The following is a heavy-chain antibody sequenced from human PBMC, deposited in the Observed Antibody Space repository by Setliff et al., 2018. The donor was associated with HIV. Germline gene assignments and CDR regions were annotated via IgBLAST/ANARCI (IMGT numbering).Heavy chain of an antibody. CDR1: GGSISSSNYY. CDR2: IYYSGST. D-gene: IGHD6-19*01. CDR3: ARHFTWPREGQWLEGFFDY. V-gene: IGHV4-39*01. J-gene: IGHJ4*02. Sequence: SETLSLTCTVSGGSISSSNYYWGWIRQPPGKGLEWIGSIYYSGSTYYNPSLKSRVTISVDTSKNQFSLKLSSVTAADTAVYYCARHFTWPREGQWLEGFFDYWGQGTLVTVSS.